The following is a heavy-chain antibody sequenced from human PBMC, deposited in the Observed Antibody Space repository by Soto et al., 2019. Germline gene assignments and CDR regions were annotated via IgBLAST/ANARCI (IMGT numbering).Heavy chain of an antibody. Sequence: SETLSLTCTFSGSSIIGYYWTWIRQSPERGLEWIGYIHYSGSVNYNPSLNSRLTTSVDRSKSQFSMKLASVTAADTAVYYCARGVGGSGLNWFDPWGQGTLVTVSS. CDR2: IHYSGSV. J-gene: IGHJ5*02. V-gene: IGHV4-59*12. CDR1: GSSIIGYY. CDR3: ARGVGGSGLNWFDP. D-gene: IGHD6-19*01.